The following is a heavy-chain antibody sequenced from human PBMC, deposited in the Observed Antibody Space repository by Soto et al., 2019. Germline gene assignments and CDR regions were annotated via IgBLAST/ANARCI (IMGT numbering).Heavy chain of an antibody. CDR1: GYTFTSYD. CDR3: ARERTSYGMDH. CDR2: MNPNSGNT. V-gene: IGHV1-8*01. Sequence: QVQLVQSGAEVKKPGASVKVSCKASGYTFTSYDINWVRQATGQGLEWMGWMNPNSGNTGYAQKFQGRATMTRNTSISTAYEERRSVRSEDPTDYYCARERTSYGMDHWGQGTTLTVSS. J-gene: IGHJ6*02.